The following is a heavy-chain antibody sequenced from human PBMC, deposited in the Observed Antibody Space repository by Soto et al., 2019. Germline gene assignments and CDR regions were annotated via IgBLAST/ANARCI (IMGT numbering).Heavy chain of an antibody. CDR1: GYTFSNYF. V-gene: IGHV1-2*02. CDR2: VNPKRGGT. Sequence: GASVKVSCKTYGYTFSNYFLHWVRQAPGQGPEWIGFVNPKRGGTEYAQKFQGRVTMTRDTSINTVYLDLSRLTSDDTAIYYCARDSGIPGRFWYFDIWGRGTLVTVSS. CDR3: ARDSGIPGRFWYFDI. D-gene: IGHD3-3*01. J-gene: IGHJ2*01.